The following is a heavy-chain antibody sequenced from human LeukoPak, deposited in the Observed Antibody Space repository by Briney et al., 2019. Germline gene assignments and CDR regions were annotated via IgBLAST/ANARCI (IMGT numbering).Heavy chain of an antibody. CDR1: GFTFTSYW. CDR2: IRQDGGAT. J-gene: IGHJ4*02. D-gene: IGHD6-13*01. Sequence: PGGSLRLSCAASGFTFTSYWMTWVRQAPGKGLEWLANIRQDGGATYYGGSVKGRFTISRDNAKNSLFLQMNSLRAEDTAVYYCATSKGTAGGPYWGQGTLVTVSS. V-gene: IGHV3-7*01. CDR3: ATSKGTAGGPY.